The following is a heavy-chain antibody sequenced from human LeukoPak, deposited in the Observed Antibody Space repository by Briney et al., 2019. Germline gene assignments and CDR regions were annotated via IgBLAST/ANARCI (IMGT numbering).Heavy chain of an antibody. CDR1: GFTFDDYA. CDR3: ARSKYYNYMDV. Sequence: GRSLRLSCAASGFTFDDYAMHWVRQAPGKGLEWVSGISWNSGSIGYADSVKGRFTISRDNAKNSLYLQMNSLRAEDTALYYCARSKYYNYMDVWGKGTTVTVSS. CDR2: ISWNSGSI. J-gene: IGHJ6*03. D-gene: IGHD4-11*01. V-gene: IGHV3-9*01.